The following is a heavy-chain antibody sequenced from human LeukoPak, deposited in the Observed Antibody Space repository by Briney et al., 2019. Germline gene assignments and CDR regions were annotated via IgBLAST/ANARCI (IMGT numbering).Heavy chain of an antibody. CDR3: ARGLRDSSGREYFQH. D-gene: IGHD3-22*01. CDR1: GYTFTSYD. Sequence: ASVKVSCKASGYTFTSYDISWVRQAAGQGLEWTGWMNPNSGNTGYAQKFKGRVTMTGNTSINTAYMELSSLRSEDTAVYYCARGLRDSSGREYFQHWGQGTLVTVSS. CDR2: MNPNSGNT. V-gene: IGHV1-8*01. J-gene: IGHJ1*01.